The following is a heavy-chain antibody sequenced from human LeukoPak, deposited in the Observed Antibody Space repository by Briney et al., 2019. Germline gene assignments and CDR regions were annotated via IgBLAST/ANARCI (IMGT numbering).Heavy chain of an antibody. CDR2: ISGSGGST. D-gene: IGHD1-7*01. CDR1: GFTFSSYA. Sequence: GSLRLPCAASGFTFSSYAMSWVRQAPGKGLEWVSAISGSGGSTYYADSVKGRFTISRDNSKNTLYLQMNSLRAEDTAVYYCAKGGGYNWNYWFDPWGQGTLVTVSS. CDR3: AKGGGYNWNYWFDP. V-gene: IGHV3-23*01. J-gene: IGHJ5*02.